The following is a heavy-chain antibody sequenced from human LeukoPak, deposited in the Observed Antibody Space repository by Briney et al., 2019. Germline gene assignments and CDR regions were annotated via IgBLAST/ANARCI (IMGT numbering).Heavy chain of an antibody. Sequence: GGSLRLSCAASGFTFSSYAMHWVRQAPGKGLEWVAVISYDGSNKYYADSVKGRFTISRDNSKNTLYLQMNSLRTEDTAVYYCARGGGSYYFDYYYYMDVWGKGTTVTVSS. CDR1: GFTFSSYA. D-gene: IGHD1-26*01. J-gene: IGHJ6*03. CDR3: ARGGGSYYFDYYYYMDV. CDR2: ISYDGSNK. V-gene: IGHV3-30*04.